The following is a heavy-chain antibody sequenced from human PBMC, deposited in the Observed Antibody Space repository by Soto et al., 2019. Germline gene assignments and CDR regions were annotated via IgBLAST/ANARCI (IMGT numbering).Heavy chain of an antibody. D-gene: IGHD3-10*01. Sequence: QVQLQQWGAGLLKPSETLSLTCAVYGGSFSGYYWSWIRQPPGKGLEWIGEINHSGSTNYNPSLKNRVTISVYTAKNHFSLELSSVTAADTAVYYCAGGRTVLFWFGGPRGFDYWGQGTLVTVSS. CDR1: GGSFSGYY. CDR3: AGGRTVLFWFGGPRGFDY. J-gene: IGHJ4*02. V-gene: IGHV4-34*01. CDR2: INHSGST.